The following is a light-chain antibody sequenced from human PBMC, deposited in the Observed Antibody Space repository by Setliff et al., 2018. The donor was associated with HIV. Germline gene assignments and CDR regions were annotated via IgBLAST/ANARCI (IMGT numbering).Light chain of an antibody. J-gene: IGLJ1*01. CDR1: SSNIGAGYD. V-gene: IGLV1-40*01. Sequence: QSVLTQPPSVSGAPGQRVTISCTGSSSNIGAGYDVHWYQQLPGTAPKILIYGNSNRPSGVPDRSSGSKSGTSASLAITGLQAEDEADYYCQSYDSSLSGSDVFGTGTKVTVL. CDR3: QSYDSSLSGSDV. CDR2: GNS.